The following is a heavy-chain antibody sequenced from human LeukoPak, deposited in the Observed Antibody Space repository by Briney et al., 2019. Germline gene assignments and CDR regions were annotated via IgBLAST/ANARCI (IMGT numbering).Heavy chain of an antibody. Sequence: GGSLRLSCAASGFAVSAKYMTWVRQAPGKGLEWVSVIYSDGDTYYADFVKGRFTISRDNSKNTLYLQMNSLRAEDTAVYYCATAGTLTGYSIPSYYYFYMDVWGKGTTVTISS. CDR3: ATAGTLTGYSIPSYYYFYMDV. CDR1: GFAVSAKY. D-gene: IGHD3-9*01. CDR2: IYSDGDT. J-gene: IGHJ6*03. V-gene: IGHV3-53*05.